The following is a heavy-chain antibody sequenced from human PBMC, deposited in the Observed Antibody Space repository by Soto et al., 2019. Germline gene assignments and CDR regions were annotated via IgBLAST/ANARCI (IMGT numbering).Heavy chain of an antibody. CDR2: ISGRVGSR. J-gene: IGHJ4*02. V-gene: IGHV3-23*01. Sequence: GGSLRLSCGASGFTFSNYGMNWVRQSPGKGLEWVSTISGRVGSRYYADSVKGRFSSYRDNSKNSLYLQMNSLRAEDTDVYYCAKATTTFVVSRLDSWGQGTLVPVSA. CDR3: AKATTTFVVSRLDS. D-gene: IGHD3-9*01. CDR1: GFTFSNYG.